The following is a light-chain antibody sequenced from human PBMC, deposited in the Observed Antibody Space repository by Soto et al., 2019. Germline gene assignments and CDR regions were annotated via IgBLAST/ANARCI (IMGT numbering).Light chain of an antibody. CDR3: QSYDSSLSGVV. V-gene: IGLV1-40*01. CDR1: SSNIGAGYD. Sequence: QSVLTQPPSVSGAPGQRVTISCTESSSNIGAGYDVHWYQQLPGTAPKLLIYGNSNRPSGVPDRFSGSKSGTSASLAITGLQAEDEADYYCQSYDSSLSGVVFGGETNLTVL. CDR2: GNS. J-gene: IGLJ2*01.